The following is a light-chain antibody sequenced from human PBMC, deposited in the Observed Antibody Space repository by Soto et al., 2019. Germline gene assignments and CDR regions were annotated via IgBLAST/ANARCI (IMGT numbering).Light chain of an antibody. CDR1: SSDVGGYNY. CDR2: EVS. CDR3: SFCTGCSPYV. Sequence: QSALTQPASVSGSPGQSITISCTGTSSDVGGYNYVSWYQQHPGKAPKLMIYEVSNRPSGVSNRFSGSKSGNTASLTISGLLAEDVADYYCSFCTGCSPYVFGTGTKLTVL. J-gene: IGLJ1*01. V-gene: IGLV2-14*01.